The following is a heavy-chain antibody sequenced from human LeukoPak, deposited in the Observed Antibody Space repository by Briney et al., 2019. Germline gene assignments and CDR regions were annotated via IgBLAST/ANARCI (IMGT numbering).Heavy chain of an antibody. CDR3: AKDRSGPAEH. Sequence: GGSLRLSCAASGFTFSDYWMTWVRQAPGKGLEWVANIKQDGSEGYYVDSVKGRFTVSRDNAKSSLYLQLNSLRAEDTAVYYCAKDRSGPAEHWGQGTLVTVSS. CDR1: GFTFSDYW. CDR2: IKQDGSEG. V-gene: IGHV3-7*01. J-gene: IGHJ1*01.